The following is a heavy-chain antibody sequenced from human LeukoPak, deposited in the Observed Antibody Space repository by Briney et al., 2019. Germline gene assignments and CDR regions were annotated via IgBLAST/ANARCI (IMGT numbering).Heavy chain of an antibody. CDR2: IYYSGST. CDR3: ARERKIVVVPAAILVSWFDP. D-gene: IGHD2-2*01. Sequence: PETLSLTCTVSGGSISSYYWSWIRQPPGKGLEWIGYIYYSGSTNYNPSLKSRVTISVDTSKNQFSLKLSSVTAADTAVYYCARERKIVVVPAAILVSWFDPWGQGTLVTVSS. CDR1: GGSISSYY. J-gene: IGHJ5*02. V-gene: IGHV4-59*01.